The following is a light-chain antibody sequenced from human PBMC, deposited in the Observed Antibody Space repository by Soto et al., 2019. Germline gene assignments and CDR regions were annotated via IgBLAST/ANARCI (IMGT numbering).Light chain of an antibody. V-gene: IGKV3D-15*01. Sequence: EIVMTQSPATLSVSPGERATLSCRASQTVNSNLAWYQQKPGQTPRLLIYGAFTRATGIPARFSGSGSGTEFTLNIGSLQSEDFAVYYCQQYNNWPRTFGKGTKVEIK. CDR3: QQYNNWPRT. CDR1: QTVNSN. CDR2: GAF. J-gene: IGKJ1*01.